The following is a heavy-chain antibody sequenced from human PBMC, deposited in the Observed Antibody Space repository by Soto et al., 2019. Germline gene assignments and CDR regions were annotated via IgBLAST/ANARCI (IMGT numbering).Heavy chain of an antibody. V-gene: IGHV1-69*08. CDR2: IIHILGIA. CDR1: GGTFSSYT. J-gene: IGHJ4*02. D-gene: IGHD6-19*01. Sequence: QVQLVQSGAEVKKPGSSVKVSCKASGGTFSSYTISWVRQAPGQGLEWMGRIIHILGIANYAQKFQGRVTITADKSTSTAYMELSSLRSEDTAVYYCARDLHSSGCIDYWGQGTLVTVSS. CDR3: ARDLHSSGCIDY.